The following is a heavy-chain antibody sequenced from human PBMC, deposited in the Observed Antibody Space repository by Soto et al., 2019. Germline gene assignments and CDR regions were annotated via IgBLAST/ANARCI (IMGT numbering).Heavy chain of an antibody. CDR1: GFTFSSYA. Sequence: QVQLVEYGGGVVQPGRSLRLSCAASGFTFSSYAMHWVRQAPGKGLEWVAVISYDGSNKYYADSVKGRFTISRDNSKNTLYVQMNSLRAEDTAVYYCARDGGKGGYLWFDLWVQGTLVKVSS. CDR2: ISYDGSNK. J-gene: IGHJ5*02. D-gene: IGHD3-16*02. CDR3: ARDGGKGGYLWFDL. V-gene: IGHV3-30-3*01.